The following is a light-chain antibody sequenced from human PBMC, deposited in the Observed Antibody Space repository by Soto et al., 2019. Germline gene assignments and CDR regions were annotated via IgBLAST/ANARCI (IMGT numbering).Light chain of an antibody. CDR2: GAS. CDR1: QSVSRRY. J-gene: IGKJ1*01. Sequence: VRKQSPATLSVSPGERATLSCRPSQSVSRRYLAWYQQKPGQAPRXXIYGASSRDTGIPDRFSGSGSGTDFTLTISRLEPEDFAVYYCQQYDNSAWTFGQGTKVDIK. V-gene: IGKV3-20*01. CDR3: QQYDNSAWT.